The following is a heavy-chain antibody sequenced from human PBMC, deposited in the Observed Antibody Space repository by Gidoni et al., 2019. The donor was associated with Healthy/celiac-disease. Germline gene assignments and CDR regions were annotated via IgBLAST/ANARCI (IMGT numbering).Heavy chain of an antibody. D-gene: IGHD3-16*01. CDR3: ASRVYVVRHFDY. J-gene: IGHJ4*02. V-gene: IGHV4-39*01. CDR2: IYYSGST. Sequence: QLQLQESGPGLVKPSETLSLTCTVSGGSISSSSYYWGWIRQPPGKGLEWIGSIYYSGSTYYNPSLKSRVTISVDTSKNQFSLKLSSVTAADTAVYYCASRVYVVRHFDYWGQGTLVTVSS. CDR1: GGSISSSSYY.